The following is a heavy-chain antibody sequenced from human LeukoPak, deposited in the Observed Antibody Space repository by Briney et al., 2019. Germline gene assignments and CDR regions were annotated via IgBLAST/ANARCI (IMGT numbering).Heavy chain of an antibody. CDR3: ASLGTLVP. Sequence: PGGSLRLSCAASGFTFSTYLMHWVRQAPGKGLVWVSRINTDGSITTYADSEKGRFTISRDNAKNTLYLQMNSLRDEDTAVYYCASLGTLVPWGQGTLVTVSS. J-gene: IGHJ5*02. CDR2: INTDGSIT. D-gene: IGHD3-9*01. CDR1: GFTFSTYL. V-gene: IGHV3-74*01.